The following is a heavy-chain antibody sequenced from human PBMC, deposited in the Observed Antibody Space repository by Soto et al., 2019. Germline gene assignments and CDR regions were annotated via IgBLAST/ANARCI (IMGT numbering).Heavy chain of an antibody. D-gene: IGHD2-8*01. Sequence: GGSLRLSCAASGFTFSSYEMNWVRQAPGKGLEWVSYISTGATTTWYADFVKGRFTISRDNAKNSLFLQMNSLRAEDTAVYYCARDPHRYAMTYMDVWGQGTTVTVSS. CDR2: ISTGATTT. CDR1: GFTFSSYE. CDR3: ARDPHRYAMTYMDV. V-gene: IGHV3-48*03. J-gene: IGHJ6*02.